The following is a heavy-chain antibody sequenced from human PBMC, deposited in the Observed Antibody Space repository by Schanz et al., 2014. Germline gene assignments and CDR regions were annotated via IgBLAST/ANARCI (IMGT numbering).Heavy chain of an antibody. CDR3: ARDGGRDGYNLAFDV. Sequence: QVQLVESGGGVVQPGRSLRLSCAGSGFSFSDYGMHWVRQAPGRGLEWVAVISYDGNNKYYADSVKGRFTISRDNAKNSLYLQMNSLRAEDTAVYFCARDGGRDGYNLAFDVWGQGTLVTVSS. CDR1: GFSFSDYG. D-gene: IGHD5-12*01. J-gene: IGHJ3*01. CDR2: ISYDGNNK. V-gene: IGHV3-30*03.